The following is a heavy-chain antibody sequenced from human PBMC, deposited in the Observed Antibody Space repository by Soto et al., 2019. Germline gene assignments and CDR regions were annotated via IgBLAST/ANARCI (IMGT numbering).Heavy chain of an antibody. CDR1: GFSVSTSH. Sequence: PGGSLRLSCAAAGFSVSTSHMNWVRQTPGKGLEWVSVIYSGGATYYAASVKGRFTISRDKSKNTVYLQMNSLRTEDTAIYYCAKLRDFVVLPAGILDYWGPGTLVTVSS. CDR3: AKLRDFVVLPAGILDY. J-gene: IGHJ4*02. D-gene: IGHD2-8*01. CDR2: IYSGGAT. V-gene: IGHV3-53*01.